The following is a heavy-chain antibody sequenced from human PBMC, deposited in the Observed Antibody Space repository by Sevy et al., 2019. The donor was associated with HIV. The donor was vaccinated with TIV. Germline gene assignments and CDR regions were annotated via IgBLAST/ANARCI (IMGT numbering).Heavy chain of an antibody. J-gene: IGHJ6*02. CDR1: GDSVSSNSAA. V-gene: IGHV6-1*01. CDR2: TYYRSKWYN. D-gene: IGHD6-19*01. Sequence: SQTLSLTCAISGDSVSSNSAAWNWIRQSPSRGLEWLGRTYYRSKWYNDYAVSVKSRITINPDTSKNQFSLQLNSVTPEDTAVYYCARDLAVARNYYYYGMDVWGQGITVTVSS. CDR3: ARDLAVARNYYYYGMDV.